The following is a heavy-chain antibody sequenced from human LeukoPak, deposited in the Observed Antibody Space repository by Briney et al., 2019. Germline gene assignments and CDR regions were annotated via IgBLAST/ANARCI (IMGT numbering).Heavy chain of an antibody. V-gene: IGHV3-23*01. CDR2: ISGSGGGK. CDR3: AKDNADYPIYYFDS. J-gene: IGHJ4*02. D-gene: IGHD3-16*01. Sequence: GGSLRLSCGASGFTFSTYAMNWVRQAPGKGLEWVSGISGSGGGKFYADSVKGRFTISRDKSKSTLYLQMNSLKAEDAAVYYCAKDNADYPIYYFDSWGQGTLVTVSS. CDR1: GFTFSTYA.